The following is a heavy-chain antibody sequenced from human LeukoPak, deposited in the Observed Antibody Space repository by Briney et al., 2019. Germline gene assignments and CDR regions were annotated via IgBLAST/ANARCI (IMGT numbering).Heavy chain of an antibody. CDR3: AVTLEWYPKFDY. D-gene: IGHD3-3*01. Sequence: GASVKVSCKASGGTFSSYTISWVRQVPGQGLEWMGRIIPILGIANYAQKFQGRVTITADKSTSTAYMELSSLRSEDTAVYYCAVTLEWYPKFDYWGQGTLVTVSS. CDR1: GGTFSSYT. CDR2: IIPILGIA. V-gene: IGHV1-69*02. J-gene: IGHJ4*02.